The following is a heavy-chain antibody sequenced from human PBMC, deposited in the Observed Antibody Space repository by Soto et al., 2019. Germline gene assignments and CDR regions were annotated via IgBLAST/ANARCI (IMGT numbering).Heavy chain of an antibody. V-gene: IGHV4-39*01. D-gene: IGHD6-19*01. CDR3: VKIYISGHRQIDY. Sequence: SETLSLTCTVSGGSISSSSYYWGWIRQPPGKGLEWIGSIYYSGSTYYNPSLKSRVTISVDTSKNQFSLKLSSVTAADTAVYYCVKIYISGHRQIDYWGQGTLVTVSS. CDR1: GGSISSSSYY. J-gene: IGHJ4*02. CDR2: IYYSGST.